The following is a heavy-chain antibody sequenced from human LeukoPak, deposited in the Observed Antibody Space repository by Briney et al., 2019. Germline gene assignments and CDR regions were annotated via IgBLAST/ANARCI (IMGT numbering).Heavy chain of an antibody. CDR2: IIPIFGTA. J-gene: IGHJ6*03. CDR1: GGTFSSYA. Sequence: SVKVSCKASGGTFSSYAISWVRRAPGQGLEWMGGIIPIFGTANYAQKFQGRVTITADESTSTAYMELSSLRSEDTAVYYCARDLELAAAGFSYYYYMDVWGKGTTVTVSS. D-gene: IGHD6-13*01. V-gene: IGHV1-69*13. CDR3: ARDLELAAAGFSYYYYMDV.